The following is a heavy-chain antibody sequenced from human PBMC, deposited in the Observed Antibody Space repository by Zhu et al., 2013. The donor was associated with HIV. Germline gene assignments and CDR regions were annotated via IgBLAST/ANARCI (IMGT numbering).Heavy chain of an antibody. Sequence: QVQLVQSGAEVKKPGSSVKVSCKASGGTFSNYALSWVRQAPGQGLEWMGGIVPIFDTTNYAQNFQGRVTIIADESRTTAYMELSSLRSEDTAVYYCTRVGRFGGVAFDIWGQGTMVTVSS. CDR2: IVPIFDTT. V-gene: IGHV1-69*01. D-gene: IGHD3-3*01. CDR1: GGTFSNYA. CDR3: TRVGRFGGVAFDI. J-gene: IGHJ3*02.